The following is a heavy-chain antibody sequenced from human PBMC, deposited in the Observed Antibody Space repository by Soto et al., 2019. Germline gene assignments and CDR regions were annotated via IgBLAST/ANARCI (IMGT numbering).Heavy chain of an antibody. CDR1: GYTFSSYG. J-gene: IGHJ4*02. D-gene: IGHD2-8*02. Sequence: GGSLRLSCAASGYTFSSYGMHWVRQAPGKGLEWVAGVSFDGRTIQYAQSVKGRFTISRDNAKSTMYLQMDSLRAEDTAVYYCAKKITSGAAGGLFDYWGQGTLVTVSS. CDR2: VSFDGRTI. CDR3: AKKITSGAAGGLFDY. V-gene: IGHV3-30*18.